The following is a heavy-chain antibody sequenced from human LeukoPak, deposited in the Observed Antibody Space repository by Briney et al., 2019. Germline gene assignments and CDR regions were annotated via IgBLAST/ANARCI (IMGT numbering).Heavy chain of an antibody. CDR1: GGSISSYY. CDR2: IYYSGTT. Sequence: SETLSLTCTVSGGSISSYYWNWIRQPPGKGLEWIGYIYYSGTTNYNPSLKSRVTISVDTSKNQFSLKLSSVTAADTAVYYCARGVYIAAAQYGYWGQGTPVTVSS. CDR3: ARGVYIAAAQYGY. V-gene: IGHV4-59*01. J-gene: IGHJ4*02. D-gene: IGHD6-13*01.